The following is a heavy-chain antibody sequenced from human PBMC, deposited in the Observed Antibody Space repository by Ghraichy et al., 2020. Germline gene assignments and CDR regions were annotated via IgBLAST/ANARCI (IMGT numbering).Heavy chain of an antibody. CDR1: GFTFSSYA. J-gene: IGHJ4*02. CDR3: AKMRPYNRGDYFDY. CDR2: ISGSGGST. V-gene: IGHV3-23*01. D-gene: IGHD1-14*01. Sequence: LSLTCAASGFTFSSYAMSWVRQAPGKGLEWVSAISGSGGSTYYADSVKGRFTISRDNSKNTLYLQMNSLRAEDTAVYYCAKMRPYNRGDYFDYWGQGTLVTVSS.